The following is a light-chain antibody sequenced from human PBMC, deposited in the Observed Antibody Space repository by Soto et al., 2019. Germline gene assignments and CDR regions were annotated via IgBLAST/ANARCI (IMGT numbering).Light chain of an antibody. CDR2: DAS. Sequence: DIQMTQSPSSLSASVGDRVTITCQASQDISNYLNWYQQKPGKATKLLIYDASNLETRVSLRLSGSGSGSYFTFTISSLQPEDIATYYCQQYDNLPPPTFGGGTKVEIK. CDR3: QQYDNLPPPT. J-gene: IGKJ4*01. V-gene: IGKV1-33*01. CDR1: QDISNY.